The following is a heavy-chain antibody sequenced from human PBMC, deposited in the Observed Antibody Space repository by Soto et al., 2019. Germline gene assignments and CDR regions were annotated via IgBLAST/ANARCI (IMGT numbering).Heavy chain of an antibody. CDR1: GFTFDXXX. CDR3: XXXXGXXXXXSLFDY. D-gene: IGHD2-15*01. J-gene: IGHJ4*02. Sequence: EVQLVESGGGLVQPGRSLRLSCAASGFTFDXXXXXXXXXXXXXXXXXVSGISWNSGSIGYADSVKGRFTISRDNXXXXXXXXXXXXXXXXXXXXXXXXXXGXXXXXSLFDYWGQGTLVTVSS. V-gene: IGHV3-9*01. CDR2: ISWNSGSI.